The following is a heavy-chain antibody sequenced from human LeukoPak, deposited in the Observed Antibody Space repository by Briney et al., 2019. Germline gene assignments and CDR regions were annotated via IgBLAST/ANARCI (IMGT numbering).Heavy chain of an antibody. CDR2: ISWNSGSI. D-gene: IGHD4-17*01. V-gene: IGHV3-9*01. CDR1: GFTFDDYA. J-gene: IGHJ6*02. CDR3: AKDKGSDLGGNDYGDLAYYYGMDV. Sequence: GGSLRLSCAASGFTFDDYAMHWVRQAPGKGLEWVSGISWNSGSIGYADSVKGRFTISRDNAKNSLYLQMNSLRAEDTALYYCAKDKGSDLGGNDYGDLAYYYGMDVWGQGTTVTVSS.